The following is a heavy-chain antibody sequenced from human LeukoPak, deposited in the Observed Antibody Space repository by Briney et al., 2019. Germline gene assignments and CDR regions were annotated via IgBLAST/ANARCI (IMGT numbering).Heavy chain of an antibody. D-gene: IGHD2-21*01. Sequence: SETLSLTCTVSGGSISSGGYYWSWIRQPPGKGLEWIGSIYYSGSTYYNPSLKSRVTISVDTSKNQFSLKLSSVTAADTAVYYCARHQYCGGDCYTFDYWGQGTLVTVSS. CDR2: IYYSGST. J-gene: IGHJ4*02. V-gene: IGHV4-39*01. CDR3: ARHQYCGGDCYTFDY. CDR1: GGSISSGGYY.